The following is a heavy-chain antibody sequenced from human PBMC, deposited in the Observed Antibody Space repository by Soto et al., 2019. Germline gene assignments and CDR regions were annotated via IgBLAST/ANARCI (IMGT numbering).Heavy chain of an antibody. V-gene: IGHV3-64*04. D-gene: IGHD6-19*01. CDR3: ARDQSSGWNYYYYGMDV. J-gene: IGHJ6*02. CDR1: GFTFSSYA. CDR2: ISSNGGST. Sequence: GGSLRLSCSASGFTFSSYAMHWVRQAPGKGLEYVSAISSNGGSTYYADSVKGRFTISRDNSKNTLYLQMNSLRAEDTAVYYCARDQSSGWNYYYYGMDVWGQGTTVTVSS.